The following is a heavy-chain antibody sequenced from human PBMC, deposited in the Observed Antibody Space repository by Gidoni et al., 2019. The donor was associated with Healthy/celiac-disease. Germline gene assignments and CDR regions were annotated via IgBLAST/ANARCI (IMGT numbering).Heavy chain of an antibody. CDR2: NKSKTDGGTT. CDR1: GFTFCNAW. Sequence: EVQLVESGGGLVKPGGSLRLSCAASGFTFCNAWMCWVRQAPGKGLEWVGRNKSKTDGGTTDYAAPVKGRFTISRDDSKNTLYLQMNSLKTEDTAVYYCTTATYYDFWSGYSPFDYWGQGTLVTVSS. D-gene: IGHD3-3*01. CDR3: TTATYYDFWSGYSPFDY. V-gene: IGHV3-15*01. J-gene: IGHJ4*02.